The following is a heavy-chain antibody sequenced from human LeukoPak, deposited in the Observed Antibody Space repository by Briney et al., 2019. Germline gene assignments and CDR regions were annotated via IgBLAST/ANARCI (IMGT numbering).Heavy chain of an antibody. Sequence: PGGSLRLSCAASGFTFSSYGMHWVRQAPGKGLEWATVISYDGSNKYYADSVKGRFTISRDNSKNTLYLQMNSLRAEDTAVYYCAKDQVDIVVVPAAIDTYYYYGMDVWGQGTTVTVSS. CDR3: AKDQVDIVVVPAAIDTYYYYGMDV. CDR2: ISYDGSNK. V-gene: IGHV3-30*18. D-gene: IGHD2-2*02. CDR1: GFTFSSYG. J-gene: IGHJ6*02.